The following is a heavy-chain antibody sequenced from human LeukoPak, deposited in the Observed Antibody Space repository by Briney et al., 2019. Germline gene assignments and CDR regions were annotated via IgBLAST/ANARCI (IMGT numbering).Heavy chain of an antibody. CDR3: ARDQPYDSSGYYYFPRWFDP. CDR2: IIRIFGTA. CDR1: GGTFSSYA. Sequence: GSSVKVSCKASGGTFSSYAISWVRQAPGQGLEWMGGIIRIFGTANYAQKFQGRVTITADESTSTAYMELSSLRSEDTAVYYCARDQPYDSSGYYYFPRWFDPWGQGTLVTVSS. J-gene: IGHJ5*02. D-gene: IGHD3-22*01. V-gene: IGHV1-69*01.